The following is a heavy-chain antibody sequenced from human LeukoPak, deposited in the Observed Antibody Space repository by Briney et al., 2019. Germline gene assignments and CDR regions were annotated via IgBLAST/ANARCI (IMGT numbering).Heavy chain of an antibody. V-gene: IGHV3-30*04. Sequence: GGSLRLSCAASGFTFSGYAMHWVRQAPGKGLEWVAVISYDGSNKYYADSVKGRFTISRDNSKNTLYLQMNSLRAEDTAVYYCARGYSSSWGDYWGQGTLVTVSS. D-gene: IGHD6-13*01. CDR1: GFTFSGYA. J-gene: IGHJ4*02. CDR3: ARGYSSSWGDY. CDR2: ISYDGSNK.